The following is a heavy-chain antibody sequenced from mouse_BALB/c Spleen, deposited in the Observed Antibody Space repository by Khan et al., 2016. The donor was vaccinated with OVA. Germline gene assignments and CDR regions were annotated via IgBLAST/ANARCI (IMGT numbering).Heavy chain of an antibody. Sequence: QIQLVQSGPELKKPGVSVKISCKASGYTFTNFGMNWVKQAPGKGLKWMGWINTYTGELTYADDFKGRFAFSLETSASTAYLQINNLKNEDTVSYFCASGGYWYFDVWGAGTTVTGSA. CDR3: ASGGYWYFDV. D-gene: IGHD1-1*02. CDR1: GYTFTNFG. J-gene: IGHJ1*01. V-gene: IGHV9-3-1*01. CDR2: INTYTGEL.